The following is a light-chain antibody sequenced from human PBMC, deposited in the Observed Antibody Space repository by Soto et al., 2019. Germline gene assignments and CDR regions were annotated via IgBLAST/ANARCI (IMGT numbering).Light chain of an antibody. CDR1: QSISTW. CDR2: KAS. Sequence: DIPMTQSPSTLSASVGNRVTITCRASQSISTWLAWYQQKPGKAPKLLIYKASNLESGVPSRFSGSGSGTEFTLTISSLQPDDLASYYCQQYNSHWTFGQGTKVDIK. J-gene: IGKJ1*01. V-gene: IGKV1-5*03. CDR3: QQYNSHWT.